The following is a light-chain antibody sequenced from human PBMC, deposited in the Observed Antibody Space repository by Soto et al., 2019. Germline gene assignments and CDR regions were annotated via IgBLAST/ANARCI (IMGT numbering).Light chain of an antibody. J-gene: IGKJ3*01. CDR2: AAS. V-gene: IGKV3-20*01. CDR1: QSVSSRS. CDR3: QQYGSSPFT. Sequence: EIGLTQSPGTLSLSPGERATLSCRASQSVSSRSLAWYQQKPGQAPRLLIYAASSRATGIPDRFSGSGSGTDFTLTISRLEPDDSAVYYCQQYGSSPFTFGPGTKVDIK.